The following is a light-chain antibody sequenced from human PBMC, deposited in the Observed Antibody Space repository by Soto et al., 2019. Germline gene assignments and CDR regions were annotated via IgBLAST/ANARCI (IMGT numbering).Light chain of an antibody. CDR1: QSVSSN. Sequence: EIVMTQSPATLSVFPGERATLSCRASQSVSSNLVWYQQKPGQAPKLLIYNTFTRATGIPVRFSGSGSGTEFTLTISSLQSEVLAVYYCQQYNNWPYTFGQGTKLEI. J-gene: IGKJ2*01. CDR3: QQYNNWPYT. CDR2: NTF. V-gene: IGKV3-15*01.